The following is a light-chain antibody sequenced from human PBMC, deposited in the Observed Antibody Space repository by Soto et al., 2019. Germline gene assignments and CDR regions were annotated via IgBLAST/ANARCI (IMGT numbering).Light chain of an antibody. CDR1: QSIRSN. CDR2: GAS. CDR3: HQYDNWPPWT. J-gene: IGKJ1*01. Sequence: EVVMTQSPATLSVSPGERATLSCRASQSIRSNLAWYQQHPGQAPRLLIYGASSRATGVPARFSGSGSGTEFTLTINSLQPEDFAVYYCHQYDNWPPWTFGQGTKVEIK. V-gene: IGKV3-15*01.